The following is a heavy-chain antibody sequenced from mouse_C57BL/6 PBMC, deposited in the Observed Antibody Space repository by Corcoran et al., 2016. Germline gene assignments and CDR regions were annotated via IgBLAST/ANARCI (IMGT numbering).Heavy chain of an antibody. CDR3: AREGYDYDGFAY. CDR1: GYTFTDYY. CDR2: IYPGSCNT. V-gene: IGHV1-76*01. Sequence: QVQLKQSGAELVRPGASVKLSCKASGYTFTDYYINWVKKRPGQGLEWLARIYPGSCNTYYNEKFKGKATLTAEKSSSTAYMQLSSRTSEDSAFYYCAREGYDYDGFAYWGQGTRVTVSA. J-gene: IGHJ3*01. D-gene: IGHD2-4*01.